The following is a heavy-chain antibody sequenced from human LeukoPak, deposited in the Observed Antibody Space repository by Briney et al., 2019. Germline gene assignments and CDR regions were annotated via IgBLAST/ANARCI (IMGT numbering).Heavy chain of an antibody. J-gene: IGHJ4*02. CDR2: ISDEGRNK. CDR3: AKRPSDYGDYVTYFDY. CDR1: GFSFISYG. Sequence: GGSLRLFCAASGFSFISYGMHCVRHAPGKGLEWVGVISDEGRNKNYADSVKGRFNISRDNSKDTLYLQMNSLRDEDTAVYYCAKRPSDYGDYVTYFDYWGQGTLVTVSS. V-gene: IGHV3-30*18. D-gene: IGHD4-17*01.